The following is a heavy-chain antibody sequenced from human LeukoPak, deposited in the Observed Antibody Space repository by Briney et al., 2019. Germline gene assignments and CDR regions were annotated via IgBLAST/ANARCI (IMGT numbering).Heavy chain of an antibody. D-gene: IGHD2-2*01. J-gene: IGHJ5*02. CDR2: ISSSSSYI. Sequence: PGGSLRLSCAASGFTFSSYSMNWVRQAPGKGLEWVSSISSSSSYIYYADSVKGRFTISRDNAKNSLYLQMNSLRAEDTAVYYCARGGYCSSTSCYGRFDPWGQGTLVTVSS. CDR1: GFTFSSYS. CDR3: ARGGYCSSTSCYGRFDP. V-gene: IGHV3-21*01.